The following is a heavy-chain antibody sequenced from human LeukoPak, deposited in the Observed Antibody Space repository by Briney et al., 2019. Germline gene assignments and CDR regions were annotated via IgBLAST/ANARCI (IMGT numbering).Heavy chain of an antibody. CDR1: GNYW. CDR3: AKTEDGYNPEDAFDI. CDR2: INSDGSWT. Sequence: GGSLRLSCAASGNYWMHWVRQAPGKGLVWVSHINSDGSWTSYADSVKGRFTISRDNSKNTLYLQMNSLRAEDTAVYYCAKTEDGYNPEDAFDIWGQGTMVTVSS. J-gene: IGHJ3*02. V-gene: IGHV3-74*01. D-gene: IGHD5-24*01.